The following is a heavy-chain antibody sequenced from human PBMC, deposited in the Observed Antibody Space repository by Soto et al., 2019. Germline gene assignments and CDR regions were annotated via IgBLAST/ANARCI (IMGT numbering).Heavy chain of an antibody. D-gene: IGHD6-13*01. J-gene: IGHJ5*02. CDR3: AREHQLQRYNWFDP. Sequence: PSETMSLTCTVSGGTISSYCWSWIRQTPGKGLEWIGYIYYSGSTNYNPSLKSRVTISVDTSKNQFSLKLSSVTAADTAVYYCAREHQLQRYNWFDPWGQGTLVTVSS. CDR2: IYYSGST. CDR1: GGTISSYC. V-gene: IGHV4-59*01.